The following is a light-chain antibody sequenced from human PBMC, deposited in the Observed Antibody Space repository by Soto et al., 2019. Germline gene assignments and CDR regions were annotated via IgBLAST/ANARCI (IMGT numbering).Light chain of an antibody. CDR1: SSNIGSNT. CDR3: AAWDDGLNAFYV. V-gene: IGLV1-44*01. J-gene: IGLJ1*01. Sequence: QSVLTQPPSASGTPGQRVTISCSGSSSNIGSNTVNWYQQLPGTAPKLLIYSNNQRPSGVPDRFSGSKSGTSASLAISGLQSEDEADYYCAAWDDGLNAFYVFGTGTKLTVL. CDR2: SNN.